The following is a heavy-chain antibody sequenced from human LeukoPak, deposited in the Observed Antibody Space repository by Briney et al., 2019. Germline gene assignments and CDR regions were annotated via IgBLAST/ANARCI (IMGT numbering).Heavy chain of an antibody. J-gene: IGHJ4*02. CDR1: GFTFSNYA. V-gene: IGHV3-23*01. D-gene: IGHD5-18*01. CDR2: ISDSGGST. CDR3: AKDKEELWLGY. Sequence: PGGSLRLSCAASGFTFSNYAVSWVRQAPGKGLAWVSAISDSGGSTQYADSVKGRFTISRDNSRNTLYLQMNSLRAEDTAVYYCAKDKEELWLGYWGQGTLVTVSS.